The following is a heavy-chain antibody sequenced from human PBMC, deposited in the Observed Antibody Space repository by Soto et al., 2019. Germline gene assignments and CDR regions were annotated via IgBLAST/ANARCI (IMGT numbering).Heavy chain of an antibody. Sequence: QVQLVESGGGVVQPGRSLRLSCAASGFTFSSYAMHWVRQAPGKGLEWVAVISYDGSNKYYADSVKGRFTISRDNSKNTLYLQINSLRAEVTAVYYCAREAVSGSGRYYYSYGMDVWGQGTTVTVSS. V-gene: IGHV3-30-3*01. CDR1: GFTFSSYA. CDR2: ISYDGSNK. J-gene: IGHJ6*02. CDR3: AREAVSGSGRYYYSYGMDV. D-gene: IGHD3-10*01.